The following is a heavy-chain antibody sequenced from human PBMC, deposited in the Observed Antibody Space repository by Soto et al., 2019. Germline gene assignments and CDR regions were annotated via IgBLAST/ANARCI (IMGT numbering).Heavy chain of an antibody. V-gene: IGHV1-69*04. J-gene: IGHJ4*02. D-gene: IGHD3-22*01. Sequence: SVKVSCKASGGTFSSYTISWVRQAPGQGLEWMGRIIPILGIANYAQKFQGRVTITADKSTSTAYMELSSLISEDTAVYYCARESLSGRYYDSSGYYDYWGQGTLVTVSS. CDR1: GGTFSSYT. CDR2: IIPILGIA. CDR3: ARESLSGRYYDSSGYYDY.